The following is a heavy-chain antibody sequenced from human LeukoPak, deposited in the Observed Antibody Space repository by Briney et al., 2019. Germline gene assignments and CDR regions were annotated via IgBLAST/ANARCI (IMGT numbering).Heavy chain of an antibody. CDR1: GFTFSSYA. V-gene: IGHV3-23*01. D-gene: IGHD3-9*01. J-gene: IGHJ4*02. CDR3: ARDYYDILTGSDY. Sequence: PGGSLRFSCAASGFTFSSYAMSWVRQAPGKGLEWVSAISGSGGSTYYADSVKGRFTISRDNAKNSLYLQMNSLRAEDTAVYYCARDYYDILTGSDYWGQGTLVTVSS. CDR2: ISGSGGST.